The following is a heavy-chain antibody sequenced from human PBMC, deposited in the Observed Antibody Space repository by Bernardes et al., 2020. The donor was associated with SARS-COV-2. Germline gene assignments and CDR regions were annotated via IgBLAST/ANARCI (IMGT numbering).Heavy chain of an antibody. CDR1: GYSFTSYW. Sequence: GESLKISCKGSGYSFTSYWIGWVRQMPGKGLEWMGIIYPGDSDTRYSPSFQGQVTISADKSISTAYLQWSSLKASDTAMYYCARQRYCSSTSCPYYYYYMDVWGKGTTVTVSS. V-gene: IGHV5-51*01. J-gene: IGHJ6*03. CDR3: ARQRYCSSTSCPYYYYYMDV. D-gene: IGHD2-2*01. CDR2: IYPGDSDT.